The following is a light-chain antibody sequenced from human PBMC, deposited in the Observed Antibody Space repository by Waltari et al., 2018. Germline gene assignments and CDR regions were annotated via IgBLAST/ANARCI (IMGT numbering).Light chain of an antibody. V-gene: IGKV3-11*01. Sequence: PGERATLSYWASKNIGRHLAWYQQRPGQAPSLVIYYASNRATGIPARFSGSGSGTDFTLTISSLEPEDFAVYYCQQRSPWPLTFGGGTKVDIK. CDR1: KNIGRH. J-gene: IGKJ4*01. CDR2: YAS. CDR3: QQRSPWPLT.